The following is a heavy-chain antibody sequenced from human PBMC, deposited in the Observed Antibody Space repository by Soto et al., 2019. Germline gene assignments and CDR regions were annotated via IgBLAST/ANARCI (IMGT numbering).Heavy chain of an antibody. Sequence: LSLTCTVSGGSISSSSYYWGWIRQPPGKGLEWIGSIYYSGSTYYNPSLKSRVTISVDTSKNQFSLKLSSVTAADTAVYYCASEVVVTAIRINWFDPWGQGTLVTVSS. J-gene: IGHJ5*02. CDR3: ASEVVVTAIRINWFDP. D-gene: IGHD2-21*02. CDR1: GGSISSSSYY. V-gene: IGHV4-39*01. CDR2: IYYSGST.